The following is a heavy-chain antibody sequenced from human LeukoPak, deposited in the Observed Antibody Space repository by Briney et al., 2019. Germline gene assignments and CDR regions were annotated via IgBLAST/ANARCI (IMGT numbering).Heavy chain of an antibody. CDR1: GFTFSSYA. J-gene: IGHJ4*02. Sequence: PGGSLRLSCAASGFTFSSYAIHWVRQAPGKGLEWVAVISYDGSNKYYADSVKGRFTISRDNSKNTLYLQMNSLRAEDTAVYYCARGPHLPPNYYDSSGYDWWGQGTLVTVSS. D-gene: IGHD3-22*01. V-gene: IGHV3-30-3*01. CDR2: ISYDGSNK. CDR3: ARGPHLPPNYYDSSGYDW.